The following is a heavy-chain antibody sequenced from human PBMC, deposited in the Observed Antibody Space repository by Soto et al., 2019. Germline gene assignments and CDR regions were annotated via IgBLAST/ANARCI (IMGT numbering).Heavy chain of an antibody. J-gene: IGHJ4*02. D-gene: IGHD6-19*01. CDR1: GGSVSIGSYY. CDR2: IYYSGST. Sequence: SETLSLTCTVSGGSVSIGSYYWSWIRQPPGKGLEWIGYIYYSGSTNYNPSLKSRVTISVDTSKNQFSLKLSSVTAADTAVYYCARSIAVAGNSVFNDYWGQGTLVTVSS. V-gene: IGHV4-61*01. CDR3: ARSIAVAGNSVFNDY.